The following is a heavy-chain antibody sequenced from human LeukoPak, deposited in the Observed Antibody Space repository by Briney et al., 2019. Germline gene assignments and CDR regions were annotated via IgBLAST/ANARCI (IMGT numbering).Heavy chain of an antibody. D-gene: IGHD6-19*01. V-gene: IGHV3-48*04. CDR1: GFTFSSYN. CDR2: SSSSGSTI. Sequence: GGSLRLSCAASGFTFSSYNMNWVRQAPGKGLEWVSYSSSSGSTIHYADSVKGRFTISRNNAKNSLYLQMNSLRAEDTAVYYCARDAGAGIAVAGVFDYWGQGTLVTVSS. J-gene: IGHJ4*02. CDR3: ARDAGAGIAVAGVFDY.